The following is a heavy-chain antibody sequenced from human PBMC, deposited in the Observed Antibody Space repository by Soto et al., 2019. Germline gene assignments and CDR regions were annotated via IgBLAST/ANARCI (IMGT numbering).Heavy chain of an antibody. CDR2: ITDSGGDA. D-gene: IGHD3-10*01. J-gene: IGHJ4*02. Sequence: GSLRLSCSASGFTFSSYGMHWVRQAPGEGLVWVSTITDSGGDAKYADSVRGRFAISRDNSKKTLYLQMSSLTAEDSAIYYCARGSTDSYPGSRIFDFWGRGTLVTVSS. CDR1: GFTFSSYG. V-gene: IGHV3-23*01. CDR3: ARGSTDSYPGSRIFDF.